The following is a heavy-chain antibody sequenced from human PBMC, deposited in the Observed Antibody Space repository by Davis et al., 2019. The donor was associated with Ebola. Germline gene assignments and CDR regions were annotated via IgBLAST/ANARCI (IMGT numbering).Heavy chain of an antibody. CDR3: TTGGSGWFLFNH. J-gene: IGHJ4*02. CDR2: IKSNNEGGTT. Sequence: GESLEISCAASGFTFSSYAMSWVRQAPGKGLEWVGRIKSNNEGGTTDYAAPVKDRFTISRDDSEGMVYVQMNSLKTEDTAVYYCTTGGSGWFLFNHWGQGTLVTVSA. CDR1: GFTFSSYA. V-gene: IGHV3-15*01. D-gene: IGHD6-19*01.